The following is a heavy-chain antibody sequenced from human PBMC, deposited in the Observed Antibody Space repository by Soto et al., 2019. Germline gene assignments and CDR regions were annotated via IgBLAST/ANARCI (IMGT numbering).Heavy chain of an antibody. V-gene: IGHV3-23*01. J-gene: IGHJ3*02. CDR3: ARVITMVRGAPSGAFDI. CDR1: GFTFSSYA. Sequence: PGGSLRLSCAASGFTFSSYAMSWVRQAPGKGLEWVSAISGSGGSTYYADSVKGRFTISRDNSKNTLYLQMNSLRAEDTALYYCARVITMVRGAPSGAFDIWGQGTMVTVSS. D-gene: IGHD3-10*01. CDR2: ISGSGGST.